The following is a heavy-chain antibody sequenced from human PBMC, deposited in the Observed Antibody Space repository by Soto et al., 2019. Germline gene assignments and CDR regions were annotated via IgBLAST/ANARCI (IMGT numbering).Heavy chain of an antibody. CDR3: AKDSRYYGSGSITYNWFDP. CDR2: ISYDGSNK. Sequence: GGSLRLSCAASGFTFSSYGMHWVRQAPGKGLEWVAVISYDGSNKYYADSVKGRFTISRDNSKNTLYLQMNSLRAEDTAVYYCAKDSRYYGSGSITYNWFDPWGQGTLVTVSS. CDR1: GFTFSSYG. J-gene: IGHJ5*02. V-gene: IGHV3-30*18. D-gene: IGHD3-10*01.